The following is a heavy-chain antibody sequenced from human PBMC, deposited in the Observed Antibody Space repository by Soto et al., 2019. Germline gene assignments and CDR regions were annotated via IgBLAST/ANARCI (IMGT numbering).Heavy chain of an antibody. Sequence: EVQLVLSGAEVKKPGESLKISCKGSVYDFSNSWIGRVRQMPGKGLEWMGIIYPADSDTRFSQSFQGQVTISADKSIGTAYLQWSSLKASDSAMYYCARQTGATTPDYWGQGTLVTVSS. CDR1: VYDFSNSW. J-gene: IGHJ4*02. CDR2: IYPADSDT. D-gene: IGHD1-26*01. CDR3: ARQTGATTPDY. V-gene: IGHV5-51*01.